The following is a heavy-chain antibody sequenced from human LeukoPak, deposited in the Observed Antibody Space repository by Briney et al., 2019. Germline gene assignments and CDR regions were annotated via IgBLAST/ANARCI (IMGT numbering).Heavy chain of an antibody. Sequence: SETLSLTCTVSGGSISSYYWSWIRQPPGKGLEWIGYIYYSGSTYYNPSLKSRVTISVDTSKNQFSLKLSSVTAADTAVYYCAGPTYGGNPPWDYWGQGTLVTVSS. CDR3: AGPTYGGNPPWDY. D-gene: IGHD4-23*01. J-gene: IGHJ4*02. CDR1: GGSISSYY. V-gene: IGHV4-59*08. CDR2: IYYSGST.